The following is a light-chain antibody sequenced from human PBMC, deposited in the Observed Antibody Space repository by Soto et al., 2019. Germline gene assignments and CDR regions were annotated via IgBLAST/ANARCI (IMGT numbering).Light chain of an antibody. Sequence: DIALTQSPGTPSLSPGERATLSCRASQGVGNKYLAWYQQRPGQAPSLLIYAASSRATGVPDRFSGSGSGTDFTLTISRLEPEDFAVYYCQQYTNAHGITFGQGTRLEIK. V-gene: IGKV3-20*01. CDR3: QQYTNAHGIT. CDR2: AAS. CDR1: QGVGNKY. J-gene: IGKJ5*01.